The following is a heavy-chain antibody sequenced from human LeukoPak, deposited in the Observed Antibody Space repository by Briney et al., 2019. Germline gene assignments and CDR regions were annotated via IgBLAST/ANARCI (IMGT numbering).Heavy chain of an antibody. CDR1: GFTFSDYY. D-gene: IGHD1-26*01. V-gene: IGHV3-11*01. Sequence: PGGSLTLSCAASGFTFSDYYMSWIRQAPGKGLERVSYICSSGSTIYYADSVKGRFTISRDNAKNSLYLQMNSLRAEDTAVYYCASNGGATRKWELPREVDYWGQGTLVTVSS. CDR3: ASNGGATRKWELPREVDY. CDR2: ICSSGSTI. J-gene: IGHJ4*02.